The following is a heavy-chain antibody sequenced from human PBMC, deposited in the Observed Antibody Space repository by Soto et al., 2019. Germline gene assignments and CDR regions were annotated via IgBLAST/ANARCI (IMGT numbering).Heavy chain of an antibody. J-gene: IGHJ5*02. D-gene: IGHD3-22*01. V-gene: IGHV1-69*06. CDR3: ARVAYDSSGPDFDP. CDR1: GGTFSSYA. CDR2: IIPIFGTA. Sequence: SVKVSCKASGGTFSSYAISWVRQAPGQGLEWMGGIIPIFGTANYAQKFQGRVTITADKSTSTAYMELSSLRSEDTAVYYCARVAYDSSGPDFDPWGQGTLVTVSS.